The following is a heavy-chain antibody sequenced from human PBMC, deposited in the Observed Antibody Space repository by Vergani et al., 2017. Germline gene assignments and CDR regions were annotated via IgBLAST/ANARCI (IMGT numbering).Heavy chain of an antibody. CDR3: ATIGYRRWGYYFDS. V-gene: IGHV4-4*07. Sequence: QGHRQESGPGVVKPSDTLSLTCTVSGGSMSDFYWTWIRQPAGRGLEWIGRIYPNGNGNYNESLRSRLTMSIDTSRSQFSLSVSSVTAADTAVYYCATIGYRRWGYYFDSWGQGILVTVSS. D-gene: IGHD2-2*02. CDR2: IYPNGNG. CDR1: GGSMSDFY. J-gene: IGHJ4*02.